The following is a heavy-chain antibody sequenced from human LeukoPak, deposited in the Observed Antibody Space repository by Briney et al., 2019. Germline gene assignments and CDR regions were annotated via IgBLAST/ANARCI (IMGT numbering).Heavy chain of an antibody. Sequence: GGSLRLSCAASGFPFDDYGMSWVRQAAGKGLEWVSGIHWNGGSTGYADSVKGRFTISRDNAKNSLYLQMTTLRAEDTALYYCARGYLTYYYYYMDVWGKGTTVTVSS. CDR1: GFPFDDYG. V-gene: IGHV3-20*04. D-gene: IGHD1-26*01. CDR2: IHWNGGST. J-gene: IGHJ6*03. CDR3: ARGYLTYYYYYMDV.